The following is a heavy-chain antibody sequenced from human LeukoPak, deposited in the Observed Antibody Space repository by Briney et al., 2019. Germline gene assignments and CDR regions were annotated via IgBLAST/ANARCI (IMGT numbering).Heavy chain of an antibody. J-gene: IGHJ5*02. CDR3: ARNTHYSGFDP. CDR1: GGSISSYS. CDR2: IFTSGST. V-gene: IGHV4-4*07. D-gene: IGHD2-15*01. Sequence: SETLSLTCSVSGGSISSYSWTRIRQPAGKGLEWIGRIFTSGSTNYNPSLESRVIMSIDTSKNQLSLKLTSVTAADTAMYYCARNTHYSGFDPWGQGTLVTVSS.